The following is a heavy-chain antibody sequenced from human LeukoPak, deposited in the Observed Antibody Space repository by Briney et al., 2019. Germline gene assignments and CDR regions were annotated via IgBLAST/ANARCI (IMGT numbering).Heavy chain of an antibody. CDR1: GGSFSGYY. CDR3: ARGPAPIVVVPAATSRSVTGTIFDY. CDR2: INHSGST. D-gene: IGHD2-2*01. Sequence: PSETLSLTCAVYGGSFSGYYWSWLRQPPGKGLEWIGEINHSGSTNYNPSLKSRVTISVDTSKNQFSLKLSSVTAADTAVYYCARGPAPIVVVPAATSRSVTGTIFDYWGQGTLVTVSS. J-gene: IGHJ4*02. V-gene: IGHV4-34*01.